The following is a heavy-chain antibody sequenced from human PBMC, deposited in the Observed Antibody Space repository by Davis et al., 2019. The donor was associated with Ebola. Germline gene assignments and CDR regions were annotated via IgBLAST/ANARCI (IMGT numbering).Heavy chain of an antibody. D-gene: IGHD1-1*01. CDR3: ATTATLDY. CDR1: GFTFSSNS. CDR2: IHSGGSP. V-gene: IGHV3-53*05. Sequence: GESLKISCAASGFTFSSNSMNWVRQAPGKGLEWVSVIHSGGSPYYADSVKGRFTISRDNSKNTLYLQINSLRSEDTAVYYCATTATLDYWGQGTLVTVSP. J-gene: IGHJ4*02.